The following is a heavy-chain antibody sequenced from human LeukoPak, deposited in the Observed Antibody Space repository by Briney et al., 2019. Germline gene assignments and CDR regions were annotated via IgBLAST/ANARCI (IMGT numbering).Heavy chain of an antibody. CDR1: GGTFSSYA. CDR3: AREVPYYDYVWGSYRYFDY. Sequence: ASVKVSCKASGGTFSSYAISWVRQAPGQGLEWMGWISAYNGNTNYAQKLQGRVTMTTDTSTSTAYMELRSLRSDDTAVYYCAREVPYYDYVWGSYRYFDYWGQGTLVTVSS. CDR2: ISAYNGNT. D-gene: IGHD3-16*02. V-gene: IGHV1-18*01. J-gene: IGHJ4*02.